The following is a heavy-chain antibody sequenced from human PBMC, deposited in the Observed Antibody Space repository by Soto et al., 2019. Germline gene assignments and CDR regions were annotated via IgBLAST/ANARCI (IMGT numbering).Heavy chain of an antibody. V-gene: IGHV3-11*01. J-gene: IGHJ4*02. Sequence: QVYLVESGGGLVKPGGSLRLSCEASVFTFSDYYMTWIRQAPGKGLEWVAHIGSSGSTINHADSVKGRFTISRDNAKNSLYLQMNTRRDDATAVYYCASAGGSGWSLDFWGQGTLVTVSS. CDR3: ASAGGSGWSLDF. CDR2: IGSSGSTI. CDR1: VFTFSDYY. D-gene: IGHD6-19*01.